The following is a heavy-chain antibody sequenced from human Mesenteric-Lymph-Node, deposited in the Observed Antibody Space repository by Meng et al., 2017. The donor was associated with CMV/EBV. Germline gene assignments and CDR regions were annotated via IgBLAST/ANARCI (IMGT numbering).Heavy chain of an antibody. CDR3: TKGDVVAHIWALYVH. J-gene: IGHJ4*02. Sequence: GESLKISCVGSGFTFKKYAMSWVRRRPGKGLEWLSNISSDGGNKHYADSVKGRFTVSRDDSKNTMYLEMNSLRGEDTGVYYCTKGDVVAHIWALYVHWGQGISVTVSS. CDR1: GFTFKKYA. D-gene: IGHD2-21*01. CDR2: ISSDGGNK. V-gene: IGHV3-23*01.